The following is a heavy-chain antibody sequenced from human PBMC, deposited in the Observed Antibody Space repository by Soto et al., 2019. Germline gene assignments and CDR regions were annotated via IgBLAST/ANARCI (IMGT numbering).Heavy chain of an antibody. J-gene: IGHJ4*02. Sequence: QVLLQESGPGLVKPSGTLSLTCAVSGGSISSSNWWRWVRQTPGQGLEWIGEIYHGGSTNYHPSLKSRVTILLDKSNNQISLTLSSVTAADTAVYFCVSSYETDDYYCDFWGQGKLVTVSS. D-gene: IGHD3-9*01. CDR3: VSSYETDDYYCDF. V-gene: IGHV4-4*02. CDR2: IYHGGST. CDR1: GGSISSSNW.